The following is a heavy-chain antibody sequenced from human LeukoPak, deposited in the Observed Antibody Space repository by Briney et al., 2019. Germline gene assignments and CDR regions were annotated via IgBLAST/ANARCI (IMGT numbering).Heavy chain of an antibody. Sequence: GGSLRLSCAASGFTFSSYSMNWVRQAPGKGLEWVSFISSSSSYIYYADSVKGRFTISRDNAKTSLYLQMNSLRAEDTAVYYCARDSVYGDLDAFDIWGQGTMVTVSS. D-gene: IGHD4-17*01. CDR2: ISSSSSYI. CDR3: ARDSVYGDLDAFDI. V-gene: IGHV3-21*01. J-gene: IGHJ3*02. CDR1: GFTFSSYS.